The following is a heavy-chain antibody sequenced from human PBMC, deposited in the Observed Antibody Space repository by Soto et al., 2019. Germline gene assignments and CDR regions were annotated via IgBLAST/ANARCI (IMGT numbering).Heavy chain of an antibody. D-gene: IGHD5-18*01. J-gene: IGHJ4*02. CDR3: ARDLSDTAMAPNSDY. Sequence: QVQLVQSGAEVKKPGSSVKVSCKASGCTFSSYAISWVRQASGQGREWMGVIIPIFGTANYAQKFQGRVTITADESTSTAYMELSSLRSEDTAVYYCARDLSDTAMAPNSDYWGQGTLVTVSS. CDR2: IIPIFGTA. CDR1: GCTFSSYA. V-gene: IGHV1-69*01.